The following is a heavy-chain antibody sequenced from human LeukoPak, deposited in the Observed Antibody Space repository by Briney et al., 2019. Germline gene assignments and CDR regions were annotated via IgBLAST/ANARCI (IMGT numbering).Heavy chain of an antibody. D-gene: IGHD3-3*01. CDR1: RFTFSNYW. CDR3: ARLREIPVFGVVTKSTSYFDY. J-gene: IGHJ4*02. V-gene: IGHV3-7*01. CDR2: MKQDGSEI. Sequence: PGGSLRLSCAASRFTFSNYWMSWVRQAPGKGLEWVANMKQDGSEINYVDSVKGRFTISRDNSKNSLYLQMNSLRAEDTAVYYCARLREIPVFGVVTKSTSYFDYWGQGTLVTVSS.